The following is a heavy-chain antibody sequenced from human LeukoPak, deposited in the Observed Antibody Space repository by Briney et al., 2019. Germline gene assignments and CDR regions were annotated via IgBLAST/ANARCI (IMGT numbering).Heavy chain of an antibody. V-gene: IGHV1-24*01. CDR2: FDPEDGET. J-gene: IGHJ6*02. Sequence: GASVKVSCKVSGYTLTELSMHWVRQAPGKGLEWMGGFDPEDGETIYAQKFQGRVTMTEDTSTDTAYMELSSLRSEDTAVYYCATDYGSGREYYYYGMDVWGQGTTVTVSS. CDR3: ATDYGSGREYYYYGMDV. CDR1: GYTLTELS. D-gene: IGHD3-10*01.